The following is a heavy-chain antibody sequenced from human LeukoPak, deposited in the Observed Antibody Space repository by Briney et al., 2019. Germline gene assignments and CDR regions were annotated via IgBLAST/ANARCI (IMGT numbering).Heavy chain of an antibody. Sequence: ASVKVSCKASGYTFTGYYLHWVRQAPGQGLEWMGRINPNSGGTNYAQKFQGRVTMTRDTSISTVYMELSRLRFDDTAVYYCAREYVPEILVLGYWGQETLVTVSS. D-gene: IGHD2-8*02. CDR2: INPNSGGT. CDR1: GYTFTGYY. CDR3: AREYVPEILVLGY. J-gene: IGHJ4*02. V-gene: IGHV1-2*06.